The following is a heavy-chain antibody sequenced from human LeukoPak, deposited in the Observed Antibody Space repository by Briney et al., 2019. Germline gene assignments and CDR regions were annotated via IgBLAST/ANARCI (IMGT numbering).Heavy chain of an antibody. J-gene: IGHJ4*02. CDR2: INPNSGGT. V-gene: IGHV1-2*02. D-gene: IGHD3-22*01. Sequence: ASVKVSCKASGYTFTGYYMHWVRQAPGQGLEWMGWINPNSGGTNYAQKFQGRVTMTRDTSISTAYMELSRLRSDDTAVYYCARGGYYYDSSGYPTPFDYWGQGTLVTVSS. CDR3: ARGGYYYDSSGYPTPFDY. CDR1: GYTFTGYY.